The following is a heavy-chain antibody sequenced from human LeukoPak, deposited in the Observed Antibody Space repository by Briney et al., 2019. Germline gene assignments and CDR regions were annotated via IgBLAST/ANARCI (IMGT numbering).Heavy chain of an antibody. J-gene: IGHJ4*02. V-gene: IGHV1-24*01. Sequence: GASVKVSCTVSGSSLSELSLYWVRQAPGKGLEWMGGFDVIDSETFYAQKFQGRVTMTGDSSRDTAYMELRSLTSDDTALYYCAAGRPYSLLDYWGQGTLVTVSS. CDR3: AAGRPYSLLDY. CDR2: FDVIDSET. D-gene: IGHD5-18*01. CDR1: GSSLSELS.